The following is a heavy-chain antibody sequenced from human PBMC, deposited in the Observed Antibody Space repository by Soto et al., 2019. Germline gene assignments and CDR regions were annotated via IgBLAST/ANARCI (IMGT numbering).Heavy chain of an antibody. CDR1: GFTFSNAW. D-gene: IGHD2-2*01. CDR3: TTAIQDIVLVPATRLFDY. CDR2: IKSKTDGGTT. Sequence: GSLRLSCAASGFTFSNAWMNWVRQAPGKGLEWVGRIKSKTDGGTTDYAAPVKGRFTISRDDSKNTLYLQMNSLKTEDTAVYYCTTAIQDIVLVPATRLFDYWGQGTLVTVSS. V-gene: IGHV3-15*07. J-gene: IGHJ4*02.